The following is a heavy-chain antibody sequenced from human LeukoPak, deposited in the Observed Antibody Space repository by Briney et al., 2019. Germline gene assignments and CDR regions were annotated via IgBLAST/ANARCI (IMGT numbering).Heavy chain of an antibody. Sequence: ASVKVSCKASGYTFTSYGMSWVRQAPGQGLEWMGWVSGYNGNPNYAQKLQGRVTMTTDTSTSTAYMELRSLRADDTAVYYCGRSYSSSHPDWFDPWGQGTLVTVSS. V-gene: IGHV1-18*01. D-gene: IGHD6-6*01. CDR3: GRSYSSSHPDWFDP. J-gene: IGHJ5*02. CDR1: GYTFTSYG. CDR2: VSGYNGNP.